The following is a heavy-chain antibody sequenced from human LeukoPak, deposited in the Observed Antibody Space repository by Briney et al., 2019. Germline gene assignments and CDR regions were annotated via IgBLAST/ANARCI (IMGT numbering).Heavy chain of an antibody. CDR1: GYSISSGYY. Sequence: PSETLSLTCAVSGYSISSGYYWGWLRPPPGKGLEWIASIYHTGTTYYNPSLKSRVTISLDTSKNQFSLKLSSVTAADTAVYYCGRDLGGSGSYYYEWGQGTLVTVSS. CDR3: GRDLGGSGSYYYE. D-gene: IGHD3-10*01. CDR2: IYHTGTT. J-gene: IGHJ4*02. V-gene: IGHV4-38-2*02.